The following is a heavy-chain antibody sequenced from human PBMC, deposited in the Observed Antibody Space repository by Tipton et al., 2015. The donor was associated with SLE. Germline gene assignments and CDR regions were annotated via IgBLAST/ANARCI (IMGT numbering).Heavy chain of an antibody. D-gene: IGHD3-3*01. Sequence: TLSLTCTVSGGSIRNYTWTWIRQPPGQGLEGVGRFYRVESTNYNPSLESRVTISLDTSKNQFSLRLSSVTAADTAVYYCARADFWGGYLDSWGQGTLVTVSS. V-gene: IGHV4-4*07. CDR1: GGSIRNYT. CDR2: FYRVEST. J-gene: IGHJ4*02. CDR3: ARADFWGGYLDS.